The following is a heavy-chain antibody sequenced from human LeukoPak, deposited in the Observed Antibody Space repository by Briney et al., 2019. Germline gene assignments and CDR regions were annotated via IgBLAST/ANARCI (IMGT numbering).Heavy chain of an antibody. D-gene: IGHD2-21*01. J-gene: IGHJ5*02. CDR1: GDSISSGTDY. V-gene: IGHV4-61*02. CDR3: AREFLASCRNWVDP. CDR2: IYTTEIT. Sequence: SETLSLTCAVSGDSISSGTDYWSWIRQPAGQGLEWIGRIYTTEITNYNPSLKSRVTISVDTSKNQFSLNLTSVTAADTAVYYCAREFLASCRNWVDPWGQGILVTVSS.